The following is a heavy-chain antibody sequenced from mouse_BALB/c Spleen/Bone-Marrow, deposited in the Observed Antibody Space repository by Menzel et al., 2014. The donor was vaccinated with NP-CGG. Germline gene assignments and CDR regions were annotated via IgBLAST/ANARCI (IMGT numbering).Heavy chain of an antibody. CDR1: GFTFSSFG. CDR3: ARSDGAMDY. V-gene: IGHV5-17*02. Sequence: EVMLVESGGGLVQPGGSRKLSCAASGFTFSSFGMHWVRQAPEKGLEWVAYISTGSSTIYYADTVKGRFTISRDKPKNTLFLQMTSLRSEDTAMYYCARSDGAMDYWGQGTSVTVSS. D-gene: IGHD2-3*01. J-gene: IGHJ4*01. CDR2: ISTGSSTI.